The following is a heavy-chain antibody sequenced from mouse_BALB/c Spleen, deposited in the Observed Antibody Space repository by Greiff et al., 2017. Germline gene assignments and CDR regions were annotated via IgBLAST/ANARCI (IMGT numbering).Heavy chain of an antibody. D-gene: IGHD2-14*01. V-gene: IGHV14-1*02. CDR3: ARGDYRYDGFAY. CDR1: GFNIKDYY. J-gene: IGHJ3*01. CDR2: IDPENGNT. Sequence: VQLKESGAELVRPGALVKLSCKASGFNIKDYYMHWVKQRPEQGLEWIGWIDPENGNTIYDPKFQGKASITADTSSNTAYLQLSSLTSEDTAVYYCARGDYRYDGFAYWGQGTLVTVSA.